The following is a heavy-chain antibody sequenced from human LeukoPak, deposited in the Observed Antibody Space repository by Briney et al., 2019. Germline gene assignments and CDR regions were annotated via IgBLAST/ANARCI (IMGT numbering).Heavy chain of an antibody. Sequence: EASVKVSCKASGYTFTSYAMNWVRQAPGQGLEWMGWFNTNTGNPTYAQGFTGRFVFSLDTSVSTAYLQISSLKAEDTAVYYCARGPRQQLTPAEYFQHWGQGTLVTVSS. CDR2: FNTNTGNP. D-gene: IGHD6-13*01. V-gene: IGHV7-4-1*02. CDR1: GYTFTSYA. CDR3: ARGPRQQLTPAEYFQH. J-gene: IGHJ1*01.